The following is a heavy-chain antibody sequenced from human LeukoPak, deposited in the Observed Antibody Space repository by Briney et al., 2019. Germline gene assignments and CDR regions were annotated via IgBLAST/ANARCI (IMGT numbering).Heavy chain of an antibody. J-gene: IGHJ4*02. CDR1: GFTLSTNA. CDR3: ASTPLTGTYSSGWYRVVNFDY. D-gene: IGHD6-19*01. V-gene: IGHV3-23*01. CDR2: ISGSGAST. Sequence: GGSLRLSCLTSGFTLSTNAMSWVRQAPGKGLEWISGISGSGASTYYADSVKGRFTISRDNAKNSLYLQMNSLRAEDTAVYYCASTPLTGTYSSGWYRVVNFDYWGQGTLVAVSS.